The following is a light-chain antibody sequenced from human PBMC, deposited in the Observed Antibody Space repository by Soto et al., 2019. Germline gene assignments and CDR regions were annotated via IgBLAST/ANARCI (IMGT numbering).Light chain of an antibody. CDR3: CSYAGSYTTWV. CDR2: EVS. Sequence: QSVLTQPASVSGSPGQSITISCTGTSRDVGNYNYVSWYQHHPGKAPKLMIYEVSNRPSGVSNRFSGSKSGNTASLTISGLQAEDEADYYCCSYAGSYTTWVFGGGTKLTVL. V-gene: IGLV2-14*01. CDR1: SRDVGNYNY. J-gene: IGLJ3*02.